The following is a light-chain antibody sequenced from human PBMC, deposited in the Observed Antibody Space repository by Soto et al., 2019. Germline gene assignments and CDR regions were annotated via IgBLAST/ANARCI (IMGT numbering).Light chain of an antibody. Sequence: EIVLTQSSATLSLSPGEGATLSCRASQSLSRYLAWYQQKPGQPPRLLIYDASNRATGVPARFSGIGSGTDFTLIISSLEPEDSAVYYCQQRSHWPGTFGPGTKVDIK. CDR3: QQRSHWPGT. V-gene: IGKV3-11*01. J-gene: IGKJ3*01. CDR1: QSLSRY. CDR2: DAS.